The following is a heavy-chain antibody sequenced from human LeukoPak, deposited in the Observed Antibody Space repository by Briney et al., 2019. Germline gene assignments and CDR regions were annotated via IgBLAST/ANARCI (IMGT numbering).Heavy chain of an antibody. CDR1: GGSFSGYY. J-gene: IGHJ3*02. D-gene: IGHD2-2*01. CDR3: ARGYCSSTSCPRGRAFDI. V-gene: IGHV4-34*01. CDR2: INHSGNT. Sequence: SETLSLTCAVYGGSFSGYYWTWIRQPPGKGLEWIGEINHSGNTNYNPSLKSRVTISVGTSKSQFSLKLGSVTAADTAVYYCARGYCSSTSCPRGRAFDIWGQGTMVTVSS.